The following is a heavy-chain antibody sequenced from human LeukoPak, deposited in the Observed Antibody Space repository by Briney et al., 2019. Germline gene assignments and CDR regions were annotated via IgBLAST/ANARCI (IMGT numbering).Heavy chain of an antibody. J-gene: IGHJ4*02. CDR1: GGSFSGYY. CDR2: INHSGST. CDR3: ASTVSMAKFDY. V-gene: IGHV4-34*01. Sequence: PSETLSLTCAAYGGSFSGYYWSWIRQPPGKGLEWIGEINHSGSTNYNPSLKSRVTISVDTSKNQFSLKLSSVTAADTAVYYCASTVSMAKFDYWGQGTLVTVSS. D-gene: IGHD5-24*01.